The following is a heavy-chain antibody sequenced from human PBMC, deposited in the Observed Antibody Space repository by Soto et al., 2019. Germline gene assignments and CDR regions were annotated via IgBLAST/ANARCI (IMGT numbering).Heavy chain of an antibody. V-gene: IGHV4-59*01. J-gene: IGHJ4*02. D-gene: IGHD2-15*01. CDR3: ARDCSGGSCEL. CDR2: IYYSGST. CDR1: GGSLSRYY. Sequence: PTETLSLTCTVSGGSLSRYYWSWIRQPPGKGLEWIGYIYYSGSTNYNPSLKSRVTISVDTSKNQFSLKLSSVTAADTAVYYCARDCSGGSCELWGQGTLVTVSS.